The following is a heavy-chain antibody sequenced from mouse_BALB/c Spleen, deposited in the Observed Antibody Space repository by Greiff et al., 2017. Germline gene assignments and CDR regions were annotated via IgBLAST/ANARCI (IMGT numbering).Heavy chain of an antibody. CDR1: GFTFSSYA. J-gene: IGHJ4*01. CDR3: ARGGYGNSHYYAMDY. Sequence: EVQGVESGGGLVKPGGSLKLSCAASGFTFSSYAMSWVRQTPENRLEWVATISSGGSYTYYPDSVKGRFTISRDNAKNTLYLQMSSLRSEDTAMYYCARGGYGNSHYYAMDYWGQGTSVTVSS. D-gene: IGHD2-10*02. V-gene: IGHV5-9-3*01. CDR2: ISSGGSYT.